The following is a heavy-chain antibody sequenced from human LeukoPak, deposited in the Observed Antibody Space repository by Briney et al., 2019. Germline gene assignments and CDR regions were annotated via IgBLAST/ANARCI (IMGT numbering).Heavy chain of an antibody. D-gene: IGHD3-10*01. CDR2: IYYTGIT. CDR1: GVSDSSDPYY. J-gene: IGHJ4*02. V-gene: IGHV4-61*01. CDR3: AVRGGPRFDY. Sequence: PSETLSHTRSVSGVSDSSDPYYSAWSRHSPRKGLEWIAYIYYTGITNYDSFLSSRVTSSVDTSKTQFSLKLKSVTAADTAVYYCAVRGGPRFDYWGQGALVIVSS.